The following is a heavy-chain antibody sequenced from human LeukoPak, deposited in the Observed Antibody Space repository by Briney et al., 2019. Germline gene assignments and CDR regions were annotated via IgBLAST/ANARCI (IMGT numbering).Heavy chain of an antibody. V-gene: IGHV4-39*07. CDR2: INHSGST. J-gene: IGHJ3*02. CDR1: GGSISSGDYY. D-gene: IGHD2-15*01. CDR3: ARLCDGSCHLDAFDI. Sequence: PSETLSLTCTVSGGSISSGDYYWSWIRQPPGKGLEWIGEINHSGSTDYNPSLKSRVTISVDSSKNQFSLKLSSVTAADTAVYYCARLCDGSCHLDAFDIWGQGTMVTVSS.